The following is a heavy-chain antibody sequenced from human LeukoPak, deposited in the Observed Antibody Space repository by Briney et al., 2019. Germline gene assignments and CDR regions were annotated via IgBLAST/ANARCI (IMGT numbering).Heavy chain of an antibody. CDR3: AKDPAAYVLGWFDP. CDR2: ITDSGGTT. Sequence: GSLRLSCAASGFTFSSYAMSWVRQAPGKGLEWVSTITDSGGTTFYADSVKGRFTISRDNLKNTVYLQMNSLRAEDTAVYYCAKDPAAYVLGWFDPWGQGTLVTVSS. J-gene: IGHJ5*02. CDR1: GFTFSSYA. V-gene: IGHV3-23*01. D-gene: IGHD3-3*02.